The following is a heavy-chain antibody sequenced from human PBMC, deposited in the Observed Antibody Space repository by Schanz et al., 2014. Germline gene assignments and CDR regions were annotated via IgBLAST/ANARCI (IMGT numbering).Heavy chain of an antibody. V-gene: IGHV3-23*01. Sequence: EVHLLESGGGLVEPGGSLRLSCATSGFSLDIFAVSWVRQAPGKGLEWVSSFNDGGVNKYYADSVKGRFTISSDNSKSTLYLQMSSLRAEDTAVYYCARKMKLGVYGGKGNDSLDIWGQGTMVTVSS. CDR3: ARKMKLGVYGGKGNDSLDI. J-gene: IGHJ3*02. D-gene: IGHD4-17*01. CDR2: FNDGGVNK. CDR1: GFSLDIFA.